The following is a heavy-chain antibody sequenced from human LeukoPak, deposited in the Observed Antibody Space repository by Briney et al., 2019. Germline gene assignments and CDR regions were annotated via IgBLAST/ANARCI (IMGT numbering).Heavy chain of an antibody. CDR2: IYYSGST. V-gene: IGHV4-39*07. Sequence: PSETLSLTCTVSGGSISSSSYYWGWIRQPPGKGLEWIGSIYYSGSTYYNPSLKSRVTISVDTSKNQFSLKLSSVTAADTAVYYCARRDYCSGGSCYSGGFDYWGQGTLVTVSS. J-gene: IGHJ4*02. CDR3: ARRDYCSGGSCYSGGFDY. CDR1: GGSISSSSYY. D-gene: IGHD2-15*01.